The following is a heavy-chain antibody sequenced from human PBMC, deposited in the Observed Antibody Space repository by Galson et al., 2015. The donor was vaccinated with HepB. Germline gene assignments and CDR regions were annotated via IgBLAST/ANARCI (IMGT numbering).Heavy chain of an antibody. CDR3: AREAFDL. CDR1: GFIFSRSA. CDR2: ISNDGSQI. Sequence: FLRLSCAASGFIFSRSAMNWVRQAPGEGREWVAIISNDGSQIYHTDPVKGRFTISRDNSKNTVYLQMNSLRPEDMAVYYCAREAFDLWGQGTMVTVSS. J-gene: IGHJ3*01. V-gene: IGHV3-30*04.